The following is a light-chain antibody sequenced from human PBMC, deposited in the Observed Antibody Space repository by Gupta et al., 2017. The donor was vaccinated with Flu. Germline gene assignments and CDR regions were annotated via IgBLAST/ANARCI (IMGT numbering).Light chain of an antibody. V-gene: IGKV1-39*01. CDR3: QQSYSTPRS. CDR2: AAS. Sequence: DIQMTQSPSSLSASAGDRVTITRRASQSISSYLNWYQQKPGKAPKLLIYAASSLQSGVTSRFSGSGSGTDFTLTTSSLQPEDFATYYCQQSYSTPRSFGQGTKLEIK. J-gene: IGKJ2*04. CDR1: QSISSY.